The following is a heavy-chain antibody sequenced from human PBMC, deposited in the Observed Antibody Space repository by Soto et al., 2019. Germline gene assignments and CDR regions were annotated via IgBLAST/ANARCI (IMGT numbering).Heavy chain of an antibody. V-gene: IGHV3-43*01. CDR1: GFTFDDYT. J-gene: IGHJ4*02. Sequence: GGSLRLSCAASGFTFDDYTMHWVRQAPGKGLEWVSLISWDGGSTYYADSVKGRFTISRDNSKNYLYLQMNSLRTEDTVVYYCAKVEAAAAATLYYFDYWGQGTLVTVSS. CDR2: ISWDGGST. CDR3: AKVEAAAAATLYYFDY. D-gene: IGHD6-13*01.